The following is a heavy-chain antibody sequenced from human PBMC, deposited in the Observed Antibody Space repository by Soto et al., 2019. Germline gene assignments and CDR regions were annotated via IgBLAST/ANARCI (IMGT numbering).Heavy chain of an antibody. J-gene: IGHJ5*02. CDR2: ISASGDIT. V-gene: IGHV3-23*01. Sequence: EVQLLESGGGLIQPGGSLRLSCAASGFTFTTYAMRWVRQAPGKGLEWVSAISASGDITYYADSVKGRFTISRDSSKNTLYLQMNGLRAEDTAIYYCAKDSNLIHWGSNHWGQGTLVTVSS. CDR1: GFTFTTYA. CDR3: AKDSNLIHWGSNH. D-gene: IGHD7-27*01.